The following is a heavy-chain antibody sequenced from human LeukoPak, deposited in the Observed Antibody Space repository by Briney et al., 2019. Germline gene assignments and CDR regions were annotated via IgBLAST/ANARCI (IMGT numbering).Heavy chain of an antibody. CDR3: ARDRGGSYGDYYYYMDV. Sequence: KTSETLSLTCTVSGGSISSSSYYWGWIRQPPGKGLEWIGSIYYSGSTYYNPSLKSRVTISVDTSKNQFSLKLSSVTAADTAVYYCARDRGGSYGDYYYYMDVWGKGTTVTVSS. D-gene: IGHD1-26*01. V-gene: IGHV4-39*07. CDR2: IYYSGST. CDR1: GGSISSSSYY. J-gene: IGHJ6*03.